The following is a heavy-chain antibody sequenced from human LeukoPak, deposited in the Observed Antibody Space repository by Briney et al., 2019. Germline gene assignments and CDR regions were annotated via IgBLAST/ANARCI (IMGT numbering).Heavy chain of an antibody. V-gene: IGHV1-3*01. CDR2: INAGNGNT. CDR1: GYTFTSYA. D-gene: IGHD3-10*01. CDR3: ARVANHYGSGSYYH. Sequence: ASVKVSCKASGYTFTSYAMHWVRQAPGQRLEWMGWINAGNGNTKYSQKFQGRVTTTRDTSASTAYMELSSLRSEDTAVYYCARVANHYGSGSYYHWGQGTLVTVSS. J-gene: IGHJ4*02.